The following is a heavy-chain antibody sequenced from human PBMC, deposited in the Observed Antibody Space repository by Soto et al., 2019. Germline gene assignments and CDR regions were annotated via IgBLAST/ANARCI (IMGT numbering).Heavy chain of an antibody. CDR3: VKDAFGVGVHLDY. CDR2: ISGGGGST. J-gene: IGHJ4*02. D-gene: IGHD3-3*01. V-gene: IGHV3-23*01. CDR1: GFTFSSYA. Sequence: EVQLLESGGGLVQPGGSLRLSCAASGFTFSSYAMSWVRQAPGKGLEWVSSISGGGGSTYHADSVEGRFTISRDNPKNTLYLQMNSLRAEDTAVYYCVKDAFGVGVHLDYWGQGTLVTVSS.